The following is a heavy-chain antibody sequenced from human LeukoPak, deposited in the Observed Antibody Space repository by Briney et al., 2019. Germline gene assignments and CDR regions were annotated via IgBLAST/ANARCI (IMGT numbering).Heavy chain of an antibody. CDR2: ISSSGSTI. Sequence: SGGSLRLSCAAAGFIFSSYGMHWVRQAPGKGLEWVSHISSSGSTIYYADSVKGRFTISRDNAKNSLYLQMNSLRAEDTAVYYCARDQIEDYDYVWGRGHTQTRNDYWGQGTLVTVSS. CDR1: GFIFSSYG. CDR3: ARDQIEDYDYVWGRGHTQTRNDY. V-gene: IGHV3-48*04. D-gene: IGHD3-16*01. J-gene: IGHJ4*02.